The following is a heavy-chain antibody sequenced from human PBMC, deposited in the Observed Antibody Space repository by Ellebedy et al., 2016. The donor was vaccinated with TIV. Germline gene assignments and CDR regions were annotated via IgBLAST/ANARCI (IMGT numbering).Heavy chain of an antibody. D-gene: IGHD3-10*01. J-gene: IGHJ4*02. CDR2: IYSGGGT. CDR3: AREHLYGLD. V-gene: IGHV3-66*01. CDR1: GFTVSSNS. Sequence: PGGSLRLSCAASGFTVSSNSMNWVRQAPGKGLEWVSVIYSGGGTSYADSVKGRFTIFRDTSKNTLFLQMNSLRAEDTAVYYCAREHLYGLDWGQGTLVTVSS.